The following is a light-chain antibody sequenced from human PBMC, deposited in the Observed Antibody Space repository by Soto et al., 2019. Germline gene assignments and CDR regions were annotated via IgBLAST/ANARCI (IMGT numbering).Light chain of an antibody. CDR2: KAS. CDR3: QESYSTPWT. V-gene: IGKV1-5*03. CDR1: QTISSW. Sequence: DIHMNQAPARLCVSVGDRVTIPCRASQTISSWLAWYQQKPGKAPKLLIYKASTLKSGVPSRFSGSGSGTEFTLTISSLQPDDFATYYCQESYSTPWTFAQGTKVDIK. J-gene: IGKJ1*01.